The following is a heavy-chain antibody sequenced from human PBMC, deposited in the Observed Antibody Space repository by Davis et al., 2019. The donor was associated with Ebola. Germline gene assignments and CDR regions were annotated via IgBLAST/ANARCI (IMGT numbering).Heavy chain of an antibody. Sequence: PGGSLRLSCVASGFPFSNYAVTWVRQAPGRGLEWVSTISGSAYYTYYADSVQGRFTISRDNSKNTLYLQMNSLRAEDTAVFHCAKDTASGWSTGYFDLWGRGTLVTVSS. J-gene: IGHJ2*01. V-gene: IGHV3-23*01. D-gene: IGHD6-19*01. CDR1: GFPFSNYA. CDR3: AKDTASGWSTGYFDL. CDR2: ISGSAYYT.